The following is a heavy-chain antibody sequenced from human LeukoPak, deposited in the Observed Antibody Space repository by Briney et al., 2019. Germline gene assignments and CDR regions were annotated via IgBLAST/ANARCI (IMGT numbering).Heavy chain of an antibody. D-gene: IGHD3-22*01. CDR1: GFTFSSYS. CDR2: ISSSSSYI. J-gene: IGHJ4*02. V-gene: IGHV3-21*04. CDR3: ARGYDTSGYNYFDY. Sequence: GGSLRLSCAASGFTFSSYSVNWVRQAPGKGLEWVSSISSSSSYIYYADSVKGRFTISRDNAKNSLYLQMNSLRAEDTAVYYCARGYDTSGYNYFDYWGQGTLVTVSS.